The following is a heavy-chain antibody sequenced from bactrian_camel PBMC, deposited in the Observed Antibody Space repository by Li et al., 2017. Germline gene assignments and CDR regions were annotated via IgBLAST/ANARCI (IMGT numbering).Heavy chain of an antibody. CDR2: IKTDGAT. CDR1: FRYPDEHYC. J-gene: IGHJ4*01. V-gene: IGHV3S53*01. D-gene: IGHD6*01. Sequence: HVQLVESGGGSVQAGGSLRLSCTASFRYPDEHYCMGWFRQAPGKEGEAVADIKTDGATTYHESVEGRFTISKEDANPLHVYLQMNSLKPEDTAVYYCAAERIGLNSWYRNPCNQDQGTQVTVS.